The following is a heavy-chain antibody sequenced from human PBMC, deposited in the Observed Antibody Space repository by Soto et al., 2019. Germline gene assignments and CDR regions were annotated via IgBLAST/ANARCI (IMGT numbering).Heavy chain of an antibody. V-gene: IGHV3-23*01. D-gene: IGHD1-7*01. J-gene: IGHJ4*02. CDR1: GFTFSSYA. CDR2: ISGSGGST. CDR3: AKGLTGTTEAFDY. Sequence: EVQLLESGGGLVQPGGSLRLSCAASGFTFSSYAMSWVRQAPGKGLEWVSAISGSGGSTYYADSVKGRSTISRDNSKNTLYLQMTSLRAEDTAVYYCAKGLTGTTEAFDYWGQGTLVTVSS.